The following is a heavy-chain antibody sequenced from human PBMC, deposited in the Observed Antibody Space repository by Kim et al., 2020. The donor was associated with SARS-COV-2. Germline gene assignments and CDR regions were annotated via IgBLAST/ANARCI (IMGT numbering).Heavy chain of an antibody. CDR3: AARYSSSYFDL. CDR1: GYIFTSIA. V-gene: IGHV7-4-1*02. J-gene: IGHJ2*01. Sequence: ASVKVSCKASGYIFTSIAIHWVRQAPGQGLEWMGWLNTNTGTPTYARGFTGRFVFSLDTSVSTAYLQISSLRADDTAVYFCAARYSSSYFDLCGRGTLVT. CDR2: LNTNTGTP. D-gene: IGHD6-13*01.